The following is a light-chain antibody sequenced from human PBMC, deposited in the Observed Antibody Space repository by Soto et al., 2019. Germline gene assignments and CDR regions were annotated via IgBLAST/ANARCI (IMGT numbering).Light chain of an antibody. Sequence: QSALTQPASVSGSPGQSITISCTGTSSYVGSYTLVSWYQQHPGKAPKLMIYEGSKRPSVVSNRFSGSKSGNTASLTISGLQAEDEADYYCCSYAGSSTFVVFGGGTKLTV. V-gene: IGLV2-23*03. CDR3: CSYAGSSTFVV. CDR1: SSYVGSYTL. CDR2: EGS. J-gene: IGLJ2*01.